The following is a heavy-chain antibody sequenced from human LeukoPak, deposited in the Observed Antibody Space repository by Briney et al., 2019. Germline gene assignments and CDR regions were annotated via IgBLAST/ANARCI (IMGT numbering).Heavy chain of an antibody. CDR2: ISWNSGSI. CDR1: GFTFDDYA. CDR3: AREREYSSSSYFDY. Sequence: PGGSLRLSCAASGFTFDDYAMHWVRQAPGKGLEWVSGISWNSGSIGYADSVKGRFTISRDNAKNSLYLQMNSLRAEDTAVYYCAREREYSSSSYFDYWGQGTLVTVSS. D-gene: IGHD6-6*01. V-gene: IGHV3-9*01. J-gene: IGHJ4*02.